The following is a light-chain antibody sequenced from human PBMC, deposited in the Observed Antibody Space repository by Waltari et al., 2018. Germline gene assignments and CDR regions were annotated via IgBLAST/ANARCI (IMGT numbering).Light chain of an antibody. V-gene: IGKV1-5*03. CDR3: QQYNTYSPGPT. CDR1: QSILTW. J-gene: IGKJ4*01. CDR2: KAS. Sequence: DIQMTQSPSTLSASVGDRVTITCRASQSILTWLAWYQQKPGKAPRLLMYKASSLQSGVPPRFSGSGAGTEFTLTISSLQPDDFATYYCQQYNTYSPGPTFGGGTKVEIK.